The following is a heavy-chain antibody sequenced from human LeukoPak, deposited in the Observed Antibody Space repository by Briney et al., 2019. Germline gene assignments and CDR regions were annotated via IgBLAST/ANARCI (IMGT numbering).Heavy chain of an antibody. Sequence: SVKVSCKASEGTFSSYAISWVRQAPGQGLEWMGGIIPIFGTANYAQKFQGRVTITADESTSTAYMELSSLRSEDTAVYYCARGGTMVRGVYDYWGQGTLVTVSS. J-gene: IGHJ4*02. D-gene: IGHD3-10*01. CDR3: ARGGTMVRGVYDY. CDR2: IIPIFGTA. V-gene: IGHV1-69*01. CDR1: EGTFSSYA.